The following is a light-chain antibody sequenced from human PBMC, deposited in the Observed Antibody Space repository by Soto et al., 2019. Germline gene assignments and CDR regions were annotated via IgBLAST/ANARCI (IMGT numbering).Light chain of an antibody. CDR3: QQYSNLWT. Sequence: DIQMTQSPSTLSASVGDRVTSTCRASQTISMWLAWYQQKPGKAPMLLIYKASYLESGVPSRFSGSGFGTEFTLTISSLQPDDFGTYYCQQYSNLWTFGQGTKVDIK. CDR1: QTISMW. CDR2: KAS. V-gene: IGKV1-5*03. J-gene: IGKJ1*01.